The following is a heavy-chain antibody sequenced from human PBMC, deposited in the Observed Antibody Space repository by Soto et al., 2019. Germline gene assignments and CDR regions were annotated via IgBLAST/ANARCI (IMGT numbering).Heavy chain of an antibody. Sequence: EEQLVESGGGLVQPGGSLRLSCAASGFTFSSYWMHWVRQTPGKGLVWVSRINPSGSITTYADSVKGRFTISRDNAKNALYLPMDSLRGDGTAVYYCARIPTGKYGVWNYWGQGTLVTVSS. D-gene: IGHD2-8*01. CDR1: GFTFSSYW. V-gene: IGHV3-74*01. J-gene: IGHJ4*02. CDR3: ARIPTGKYGVWNY. CDR2: INPSGSIT.